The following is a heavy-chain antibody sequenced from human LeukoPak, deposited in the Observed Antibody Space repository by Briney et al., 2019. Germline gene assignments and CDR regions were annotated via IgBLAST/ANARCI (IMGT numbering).Heavy chain of an antibody. CDR2: ISYDGSNK. D-gene: IGHD3-3*01. CDR1: GFTFSSYA. V-gene: IGHV3-30-3*01. CDR3: ASSLYYDFWSGLGNWFDP. Sequence: PGRSLRLSCAASGFTFSSYAMHWVRQAPGKGLEWVAVISYDGSNKYYADSVKGRFTISRDNAKNSLYLQMNSLRAEDTAVYYCASSLYYDFWSGLGNWFDPWGQGTLVTVSS. J-gene: IGHJ5*02.